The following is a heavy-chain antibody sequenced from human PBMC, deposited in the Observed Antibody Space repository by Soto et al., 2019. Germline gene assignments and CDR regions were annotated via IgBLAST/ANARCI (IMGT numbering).Heavy chain of an antibody. D-gene: IGHD2-2*01. CDR3: AGTGYASDFRVPIYY. CDR2: IYFNGST. CDR1: GASISSRSYY. Sequence: QLQLQESGPGLVKPSETPSLTCTVSGASISSRSYYWGWIRQPPGMGLEWIATIYFNGSTYYNSSLKSRITISVDMSQNRFSLKVNSVTAADTAVYFCAGTGYASDFRVPIYYWGQGTPLTVSS. J-gene: IGHJ4*02. V-gene: IGHV4-39*05.